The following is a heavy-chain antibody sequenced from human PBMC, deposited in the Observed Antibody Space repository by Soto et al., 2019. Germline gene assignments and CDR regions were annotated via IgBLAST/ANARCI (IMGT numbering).Heavy chain of an antibody. D-gene: IGHD3-3*01. CDR3: ARDHYDFWSGYYYYYRMDV. CDR2: ISYDGSNK. V-gene: IGHV3-30-3*01. Sequence: LRLSCAASGFTFSSYAMHWVRQAPGKGLEWVAVISYDGSNKYYADSVKGRFTISRDNSKNTLYLQMNSLRAEDTAVYYCARDHYDFWSGYYYYYRMDVWGQGTTVTVSS. J-gene: IGHJ6*02. CDR1: GFTFSSYA.